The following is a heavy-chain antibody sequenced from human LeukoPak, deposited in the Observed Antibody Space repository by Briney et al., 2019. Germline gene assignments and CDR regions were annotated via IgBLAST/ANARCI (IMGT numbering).Heavy chain of an antibody. CDR2: MNPNSGNT. D-gene: IGHD3-10*01. J-gene: IGHJ5*02. Sequence: ASVKVSCKASGYTFTSYDTNWVRQAPGQGLEWMGWMNPNSGNTGYAQKFQGRVTMTRNTSISTAYMELSSLRSEDTAVYYCARGPEKNYGSGSSWFDPWGQGTLVTVSS. V-gene: IGHV1-8*01. CDR1: GYTFTSYD. CDR3: ARGPEKNYGSGSSWFDP.